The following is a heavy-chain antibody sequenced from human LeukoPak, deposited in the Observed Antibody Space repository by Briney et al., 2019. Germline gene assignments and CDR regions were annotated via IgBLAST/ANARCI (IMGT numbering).Heavy chain of an antibody. V-gene: IGHV1-8*03. CDR3: ARKLGYCSSTSCYYWFDP. D-gene: IGHD2-2*01. Sequence: ASVKLSCKASGYTFTSYDINWGRQATGQGLEWRGWMNPNSGKTGYEQKFHGRVAITKNTSISKAYMELSSLTSEDMAVYYCARKLGYCSSTSCYYWFDPWGQGTLVTVSS. J-gene: IGHJ5*02. CDR1: GYTFTSYD. CDR2: MNPNSGKT.